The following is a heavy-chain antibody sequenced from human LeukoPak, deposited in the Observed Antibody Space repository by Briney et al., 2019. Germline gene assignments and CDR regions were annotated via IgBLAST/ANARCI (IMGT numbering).Heavy chain of an antibody. CDR3: ARHRYSSSSEVDY. D-gene: IGHD6-6*01. J-gene: IGHJ4*02. CDR1: GGSISSYY. CDR2: IYYSGST. Sequence: SETLSLTCTVSGGSISSYYWSWIRQPPGKGLEWIGYIYYSGSTNYNPSLKSRVTISVDTSKNQFSLKLSSVTAADTAVYYCARHRYSSSSEVDYWGQGTLVTVSS. V-gene: IGHV4-59*01.